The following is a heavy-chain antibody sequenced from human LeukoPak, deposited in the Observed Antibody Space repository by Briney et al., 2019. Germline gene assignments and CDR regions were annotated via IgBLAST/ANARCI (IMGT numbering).Heavy chain of an antibody. CDR2: IWYDGSNK. D-gene: IGHD2-21*01. CDR1: GFTFSSYG. Sequence: GRSLRLSCAASGFTFSSYGMHWVRQAPGKGLEWVAVIWYDGSNKYYADSVKGRFTISRDNSKNTLYLQMNSLRAEDTAVYYCARGIPQTGVMLDYWGQGTLVTVSS. J-gene: IGHJ4*02. CDR3: ARGIPQTGVMLDY. V-gene: IGHV3-33*01.